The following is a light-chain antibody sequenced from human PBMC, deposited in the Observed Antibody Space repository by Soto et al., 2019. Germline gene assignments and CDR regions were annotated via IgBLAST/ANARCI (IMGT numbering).Light chain of an antibody. J-gene: IGKJ1*01. CDR1: QSIGSY. CDR3: QQTYTPRPT. Sequence: DIQMTQSPSSLSASVGDRVTITCRASQSIGSYLNWYQQKPGKAPELLNLRSGVPSGFSASGSGTDFTLTIISLRHEDFATYHCQQTYTPRPTFGQGTKVDIK. V-gene: IGKV1-39*01.